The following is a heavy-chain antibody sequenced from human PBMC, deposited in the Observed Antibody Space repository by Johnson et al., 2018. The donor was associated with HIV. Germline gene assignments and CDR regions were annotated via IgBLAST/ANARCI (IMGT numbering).Heavy chain of an antibody. CDR1: GIIVTGNF. J-gene: IGHJ3*02. D-gene: IGHD2-2*01. Sequence: MQLVESGGGLVQPGGSLRLSCAASGIIVTGNFMSWVRQAPGKGLEWVSGINWNGGSTGYADSVKGRFTISRDNAKNSLYLKMNSLRAEDTALYYCARGYCSSTSCYAFFLPFDIWGQGTMVTVSS. CDR3: ARGYCSSTSCYAFFLPFDI. V-gene: IGHV3-20*04. CDR2: INWNGGST.